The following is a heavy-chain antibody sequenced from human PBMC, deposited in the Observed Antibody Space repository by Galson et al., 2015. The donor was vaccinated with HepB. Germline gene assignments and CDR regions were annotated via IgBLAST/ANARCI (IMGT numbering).Heavy chain of an antibody. Sequence: SVKVSCKASGYTFTGYYMHRVRQAPGQGLGWMGRINPNSGGTNYAQKFQGRVTMTRDTSISTAYMELSRLRSDDTAVYYCAREISTRRVVVAAAYFQHWGQGTLVTVSS. D-gene: IGHD2-15*01. J-gene: IGHJ1*01. CDR2: INPNSGGT. V-gene: IGHV1-2*06. CDR1: GYTFTGYY. CDR3: AREISTRRVVVAAAYFQH.